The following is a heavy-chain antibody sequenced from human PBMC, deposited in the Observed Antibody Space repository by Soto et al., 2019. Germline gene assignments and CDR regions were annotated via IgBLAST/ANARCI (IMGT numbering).Heavy chain of an antibody. D-gene: IGHD3-22*01. CDR2: IYYTGRT. J-gene: IGHJ4*02. CDR1: GGSISSYF. CDR3: ARGMYHFDSSGPYYFDY. V-gene: IGHV4-59*07. Sequence: QVQLQESGPGLVKPSDTLSLTCNVSGGSISSYFWSWIRQPPGKGLEWIGDIYYTGRTKYNPSLSSQVAMSVDVSRNKFSMRLSFVTAADTAVYFCARGMYHFDSSGPYYFDYWGQGILVTVSS.